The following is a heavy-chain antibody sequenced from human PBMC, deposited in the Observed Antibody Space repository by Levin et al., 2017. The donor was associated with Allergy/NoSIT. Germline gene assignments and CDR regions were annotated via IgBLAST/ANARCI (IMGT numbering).Heavy chain of an antibody. V-gene: IGHV1-18*01. CDR2: ISAYNGNT. J-gene: IGHJ3*02. CDR1: GYTFTSYG. D-gene: IGHD6-19*01. CDR3: ARDLESSGPRAFFGDI. Sequence: GESLKISCKASGYTFTSYGISWVRQAPGQGLEWMGWISAYNGNTNYAQKLQGRVTMTTDTSTSTAYMELRSLRSDDTAVYYCARDLESSGPRAFFGDIWGQGTMVTVSS.